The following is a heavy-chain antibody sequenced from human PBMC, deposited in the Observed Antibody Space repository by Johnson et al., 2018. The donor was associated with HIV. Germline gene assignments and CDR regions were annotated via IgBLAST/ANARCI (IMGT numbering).Heavy chain of an antibody. Sequence: VQLVESGGGLVQPGGSLRLSCAASGFTFSSYAMSWVRQAPGKGLEWVSAISGSGGSTYYADSVKGRFTISRDNSKNTLYLQMNSLRAEDTAVYYCARDRSTKMSGYDFEGYAFDIWGQGTMVTVSS. V-gene: IGHV3-23*04. D-gene: IGHD5-12*01. J-gene: IGHJ3*02. CDR1: GFTFSSYA. CDR3: ARDRSTKMSGYDFEGYAFDI. CDR2: ISGSGGST.